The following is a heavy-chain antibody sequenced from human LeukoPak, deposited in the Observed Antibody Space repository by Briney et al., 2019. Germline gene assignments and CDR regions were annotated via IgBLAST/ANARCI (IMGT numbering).Heavy chain of an antibody. Sequence: GESLKISCKGSGYSFTSYWIAWVRQMPGKGLEWMGIIYPGDSDPTYSPSFQGQVTLSADKSINTAYLQWSSLKASDTAMYYCARPSRFLEWFSFDYWGQGTLVTVSS. V-gene: IGHV5-51*01. CDR3: ARPSRFLEWFSFDY. D-gene: IGHD3-3*01. CDR2: IYPGDSDP. J-gene: IGHJ4*02. CDR1: GYSFTSYW.